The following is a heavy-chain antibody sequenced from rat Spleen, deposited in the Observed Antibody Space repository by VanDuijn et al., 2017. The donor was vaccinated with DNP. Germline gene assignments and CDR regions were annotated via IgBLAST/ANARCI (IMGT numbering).Heavy chain of an antibody. CDR2: INNAGST. CDR1: GYSITSNYK. Sequence: EVQLQESGPGLVKPSQSLSLTCSVTGYSITSNYKWTWIRKFPGNRLEWMGYINNAGSTNYNPSLKSRISITRDTSKTQFFLQVNSVATEDTATYYCAIQLGVFDYWGQGVMVTVSS. V-gene: IGHV3-3*01. D-gene: IGHD5-1*01. CDR3: AIQLGVFDY. J-gene: IGHJ2*01.